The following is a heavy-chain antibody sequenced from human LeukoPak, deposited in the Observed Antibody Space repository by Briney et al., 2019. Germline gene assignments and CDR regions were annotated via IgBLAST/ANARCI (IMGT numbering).Heavy chain of an antibody. V-gene: IGHV1-46*01. CDR2: INPSGGST. CDR1: GGTFTSYH. Sequence: ASVKVSCKASGGTFTSYHMHWVRQAPGQGLEWMGIINPSGGSTSYAQKFQGRVTMTRDTSTSTVYMELSSLRSEDTAVYYCARERKRLADYYYYGMDVWGQGTTVTVSS. CDR3: ARERKRLADYYYYGMDV. J-gene: IGHJ6*02.